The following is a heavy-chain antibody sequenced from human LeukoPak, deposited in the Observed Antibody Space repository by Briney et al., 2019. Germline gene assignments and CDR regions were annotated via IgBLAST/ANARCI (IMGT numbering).Heavy chain of an antibody. Sequence: GSLRLSCAASGFTFSSSWMHWVPQAPGKGLVWVSRINGDGSSTNYADSVKGRFTISRDNAKNTLYLQMNSLRAEDTAVYYCARDSTDCTNGVCYNWFDYWGQGTLVTVSS. J-gene: IGHJ4*02. V-gene: IGHV3-74*01. CDR3: ARDSTDCTNGVCYNWFDY. CDR2: INGDGSST. CDR1: GFTFSSSW. D-gene: IGHD2-8*01.